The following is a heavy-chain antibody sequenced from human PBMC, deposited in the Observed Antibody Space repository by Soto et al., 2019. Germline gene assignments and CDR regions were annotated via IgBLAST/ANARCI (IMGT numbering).Heavy chain of an antibody. V-gene: IGHV2-5*02. CDR1: GFSLSTSGVG. D-gene: IGHD4-17*01. CDR2: IYWDDDK. Sequence: QITLKESGPPLVKPTQTLTLTCTFSGFSLSTSGVGVGWIRQPPGKALEWLALIYWDDDKRYSPSLKSRLTITKDTSKNQVVLTMTNMDPVDTATYYCAHRRMPEWTTVNRNAYYFDYWGQGTLVTVSS. CDR3: AHRRMPEWTTVNRNAYYFDY. J-gene: IGHJ4*02.